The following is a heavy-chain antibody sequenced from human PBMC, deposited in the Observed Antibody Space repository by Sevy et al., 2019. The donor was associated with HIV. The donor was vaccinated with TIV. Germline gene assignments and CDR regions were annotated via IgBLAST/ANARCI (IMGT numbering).Heavy chain of an antibody. CDR3: ARAFRAVAGSYYFDY. J-gene: IGHJ4*02. CDR2: FYYSEST. V-gene: IGHV4-39*01. Sequence: SETLSLTCTVSGGSISISSYYWGWIRQPSGKGLKWIGSFYYSESTYYNPSLKSRVTISVDTSKNQFSLKLSSVTAADTAVYYCARAFRAVAGSYYFDYWGQGTLVTVSS. D-gene: IGHD6-19*01. CDR1: GGSISISSYY.